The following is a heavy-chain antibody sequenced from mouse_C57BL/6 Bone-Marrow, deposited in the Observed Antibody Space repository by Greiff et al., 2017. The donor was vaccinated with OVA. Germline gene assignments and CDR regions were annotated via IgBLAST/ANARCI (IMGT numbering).Heavy chain of an antibody. CDR2: IRSKSSNYAT. Sequence: EVHLVESGGGLVQPKGSLKLSCAASGFTFNTYAMHWVRQAPGKGLEWVARIRSKSSNYATYYADSVKDRFTISRDDSQSMLYLQMNNLKTEDTAMYYCVREGGSSPRWYFDVWGTGTTVTVSS. CDR1: GFTFNTYA. V-gene: IGHV10-3*01. J-gene: IGHJ1*03. CDR3: VREGGSSPRWYFDV. D-gene: IGHD1-1*01.